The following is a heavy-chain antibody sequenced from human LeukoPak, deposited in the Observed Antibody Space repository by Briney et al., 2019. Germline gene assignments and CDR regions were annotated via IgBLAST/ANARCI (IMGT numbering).Heavy chain of an antibody. V-gene: IGHV6-1*01. Sequence: SQTLSLTCAISGDSVSSNSAAWIWIRQSPSRGREWLGRTYYRSKWYNDYAVSVRSRITINPDTSNNHFSLQLSSVTPEDTAVYYCARASHGYNDYWGQGTLVTVSS. CDR2: TYYRSKWYN. CDR3: ARASHGYNDY. D-gene: IGHD5-18*01. J-gene: IGHJ4*02. CDR1: GDSVSSNSAA.